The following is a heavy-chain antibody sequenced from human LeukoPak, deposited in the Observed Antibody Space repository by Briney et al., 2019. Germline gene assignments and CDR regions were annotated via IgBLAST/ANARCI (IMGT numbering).Heavy chain of an antibody. Sequence: KASEALSLTCAVSGGSISSSNWWSWVRQPPGKGLEWIGEIYHSGSTNYNPSLKSRVTISVDKSKNQFSLKLSSVTAADTAVYYCARDSKTLGGNYYYYGMDVWGQGTTVTVSS. D-gene: IGHD3-16*01. CDR1: GGSISSSNW. CDR2: IYHSGST. V-gene: IGHV4-4*02. J-gene: IGHJ6*02. CDR3: ARDSKTLGGNYYYYGMDV.